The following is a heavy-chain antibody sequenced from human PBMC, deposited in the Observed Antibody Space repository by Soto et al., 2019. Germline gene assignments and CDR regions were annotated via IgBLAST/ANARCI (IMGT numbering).Heavy chain of an antibody. CDR3: AHVYGGYDNFDY. D-gene: IGHD5-12*01. Sequence: QITLKESGPTLVKPTQTLTLTCTFSGFSLSTSGVGVGWIRQPPGKALEWLALIYWDDDKRYSPSRKSRPTITKDTSKNQVVLTRTNRDPVDTATYYCAHVYGGYDNFDYWGQGTLVTVSS. J-gene: IGHJ4*02. CDR1: GFSLSTSGVG. CDR2: IYWDDDK. V-gene: IGHV2-5*02.